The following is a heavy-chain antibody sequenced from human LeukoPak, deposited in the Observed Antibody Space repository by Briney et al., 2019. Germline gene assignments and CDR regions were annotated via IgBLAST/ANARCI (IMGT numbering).Heavy chain of an antibody. CDR1: GFSLSTSGVG. CDR2: IYWNDDK. D-gene: IGHD3-22*01. V-gene: IGHV2-5*01. CDR3: AHILGSGYYYSAFDI. J-gene: IGHJ3*02. Sequence: SGPTLVNLTQTLTLTCTFSGFSLSTSGVGVGWIRQPPGKALEWLALIYWNDDKRYSPSLKSRLTITKDTSKNQVVLTMTNMDPVDTATYYCAHILGSGYYYSAFDIWGQGTMVTVSS.